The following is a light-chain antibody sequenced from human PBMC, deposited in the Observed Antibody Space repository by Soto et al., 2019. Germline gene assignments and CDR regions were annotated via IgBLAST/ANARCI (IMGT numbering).Light chain of an antibody. V-gene: IGKV2-28*01. CDR3: MQALQTPWT. Sequence: DIVMTQSPLSLPVTPGEPASVSCRSNQSLLHSNGYTYLDWYLQKPGQSPQLLIYLGSNRASGVPDRFSGSGSGTDFTLKISGVEAEDVGVYYCMQALQTPWTFGQGTKVEIK. J-gene: IGKJ1*01. CDR1: QSLLHSNGYTY. CDR2: LGS.